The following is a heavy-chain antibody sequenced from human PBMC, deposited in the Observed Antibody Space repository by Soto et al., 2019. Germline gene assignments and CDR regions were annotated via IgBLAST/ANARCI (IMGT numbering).Heavy chain of an antibody. D-gene: IGHD6-19*01. CDR3: AKGVEQWLYYFDY. CDR2: ISWNSGSI. V-gene: IGHV3-9*01. CDR1: GFAFDDYA. Sequence: GGSLRLSCAASGFAFDDYAMHWVRQAPGKGLEWVSGISWNSGSIGYADSVEGRFTISRDNAKNSLYLQMNSLRAEDTALYYCAKGVEQWLYYFDYWGQGTLVTVSS. J-gene: IGHJ4*02.